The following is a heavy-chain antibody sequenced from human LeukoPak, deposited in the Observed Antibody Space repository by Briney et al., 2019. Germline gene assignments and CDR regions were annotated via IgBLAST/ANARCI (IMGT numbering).Heavy chain of an antibody. Sequence: GGSLRLSCSASGFTFNRFYLHWVRQAPGKGLEFVSHISSNGATTYYADSVKGRFTISRDNSKNTLYLQMNSLRAEDTAVYYCAKTYDFWSGYYDYWGQGTLVTVSS. CDR3: AKTYDFWSGYYDY. CDR1: GFTFNRFY. D-gene: IGHD3-3*01. J-gene: IGHJ4*02. CDR2: ISSNGATT. V-gene: IGHV3-64*04.